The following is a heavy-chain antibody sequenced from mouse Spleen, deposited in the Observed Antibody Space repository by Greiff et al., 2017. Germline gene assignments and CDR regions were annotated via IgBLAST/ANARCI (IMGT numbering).Heavy chain of an antibody. CDR1: GYAFSSSW. CDR2: IYPGDGDT. V-gene: IGHV1-82*01. D-gene: IGHD2-4*01. CDR3: ARVVYDYEDYAMDY. J-gene: IGHJ4*01. Sequence: QVQLQQSGPELVKPGASVKISCKASGYAFSSSWMNWVKQRPGKGLEWIGRIYPGDGDTNYNGKFKGKATLTADKSSSTAYMQLSSLTSEDSAVYFCARVVYDYEDYAMDYWGQGTSVTVSS.